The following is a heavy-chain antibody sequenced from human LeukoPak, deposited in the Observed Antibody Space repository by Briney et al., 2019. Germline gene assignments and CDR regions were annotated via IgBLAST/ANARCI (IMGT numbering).Heavy chain of an antibody. CDR3: AKGQISRSDRFDY. Sequence: GGSLRLSCAASGFNFSSYGMTWVRQAPGKGLELVSIIIGSGRDTYYAHSVKGRFTISRDKSKNTLYLQMNSLRAEDTAVYYCAKGQISRSDRFDYWGQGTLVTVSS. J-gene: IGHJ4*02. CDR1: GFNFSSYG. D-gene: IGHD3-3*02. V-gene: IGHV3-23*01. CDR2: IIGSGRDT.